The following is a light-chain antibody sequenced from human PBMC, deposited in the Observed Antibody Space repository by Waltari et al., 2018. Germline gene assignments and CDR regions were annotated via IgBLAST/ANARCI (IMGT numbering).Light chain of an antibody. CDR1: SGHSSYSSYS. CDR3: QTWGAGFQI. Sequence: LVLTQSPSASASLGDSVKLTCTLSSGHSSYSSYSIAWHQQQPGKGPRFLMKLKRDGSHKGGDEVPDRFSGSRSGAVRYLTISSLQSADEADYYCQTWGAGFQIFGGGTKLAVL. CDR2: LKRDGSH. V-gene: IGLV4-69*01. J-gene: IGLJ2*01.